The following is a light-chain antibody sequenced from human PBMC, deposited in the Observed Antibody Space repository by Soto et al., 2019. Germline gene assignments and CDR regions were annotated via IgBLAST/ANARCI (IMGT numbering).Light chain of an antibody. CDR1: SGHSSYA. CDR3: QTWGSGIEV. CDR2: VNSDGSH. J-gene: IGLJ1*01. V-gene: IGLV4-69*01. Sequence: QSVVTQSPSASASLGASVKLTCTLSSGHSSYAIAWHQQQPEKGPRYLMKVNSDGSHIKGDGIPDRFSGSSSGAERYLTISSLQSEDEADYYCQTWGSGIEVFGTGTKLTVL.